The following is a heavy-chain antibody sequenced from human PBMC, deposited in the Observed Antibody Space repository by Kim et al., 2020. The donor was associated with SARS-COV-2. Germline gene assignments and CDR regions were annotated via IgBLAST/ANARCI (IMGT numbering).Heavy chain of an antibody. CDR2: VYPGDSDT. J-gene: IGHJ5*02. D-gene: IGHD6-13*01. CDR3: TGHAGEGSWYGANA. Sequence: GESLKISCEGSGYDFSTSWIGWVRQKPGKGLEWMGIVYPGDSDTRYSRAFEGHVTISADKSINTSYLQWSSLQASDSAMYYCTGHAGEGSWYGANAWGQGTLVSVSA. CDR1: GYDFSTSW. V-gene: IGHV5-51*01.